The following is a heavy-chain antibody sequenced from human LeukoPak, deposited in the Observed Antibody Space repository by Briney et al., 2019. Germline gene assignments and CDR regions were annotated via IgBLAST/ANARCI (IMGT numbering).Heavy chain of an antibody. V-gene: IGHV3-30*04. D-gene: IGHD4-17*01. CDR2: ITHDGTNK. CDR1: GFTFSTYS. CDR3: ARGVWATVITRGYFDY. J-gene: IGHJ4*02. Sequence: PGGSLRLSCAASGFTFSTYSMHWVRQAPGKGLEWVALITHDGTNKYYADSVKGRFTISRDNSKNTLYLQMNSLRAEDTAVYYCARGVWATVITRGYFDYWGQGTLVTVSS.